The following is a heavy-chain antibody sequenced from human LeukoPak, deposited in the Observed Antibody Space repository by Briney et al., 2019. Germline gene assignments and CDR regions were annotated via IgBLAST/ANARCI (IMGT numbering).Heavy chain of an antibody. J-gene: IGHJ6*02. V-gene: IGHV1-8*01. CDR3: AREGLLRSDYYYYGMDV. CDR2: MSPNSGNT. Sequence: ASVKVSCKTSGYTFTNYDINWVRQATGQGLEWVGWMSPNSGNTGYAQKFQGRVTMTRDTSITTAYMELSSLRSEDTAVYYCAREGLLRSDYYYYGMDVWGQGTTVTVSS. CDR1: GYTFTNYD.